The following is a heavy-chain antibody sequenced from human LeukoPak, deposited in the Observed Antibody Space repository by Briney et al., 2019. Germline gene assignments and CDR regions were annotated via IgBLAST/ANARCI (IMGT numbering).Heavy chain of an antibody. CDR2: VHLSGRT. V-gene: IGHV4-4*02. J-gene: IGHJ4*02. CDR1: GGSISTTNW. Sequence: SQTLSLTCGVSGGSISTTNWWTGGRTPREEGLAWIGEVHLSGRTDYNPSLESRVTMSVDMSENHTSLRLTSVTAADTAVYYCAREGGPYRPLDYSGQGTLVTVSS. CDR3: AREGGPYRPLDY.